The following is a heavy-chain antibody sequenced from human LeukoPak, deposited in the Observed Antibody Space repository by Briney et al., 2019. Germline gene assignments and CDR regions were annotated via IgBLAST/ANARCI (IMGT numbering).Heavy chain of an antibody. D-gene: IGHD3-22*01. J-gene: IGHJ4*02. CDR3: AKEGHYYDSGGYYPRYFDY. Sequence: GGSLRLSCAASGFTFGDYAVHWVRQAPGKGLEWVSLISMDGGLTYYADSVKGRFTISRDNSKNSLYLQMNRLRTEDTALYYCAKEGHYYDSGGYYPRYFDYWGQGTLVTVSS. CDR2: ISMDGGLT. V-gene: IGHV3-43*02. CDR1: GFTFGDYA.